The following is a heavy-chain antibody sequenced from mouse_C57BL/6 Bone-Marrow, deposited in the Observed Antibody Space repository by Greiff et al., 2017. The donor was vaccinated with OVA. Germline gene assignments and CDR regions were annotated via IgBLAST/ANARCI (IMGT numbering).Heavy chain of an antibody. J-gene: IGHJ2*01. CDR3: ARQRDYYGSSYFDY. CDR2: INPSTGGT. Sequence: VQLKESGPELVKPGASVKISCKASGYSFTGYYMNWVKQSPEKSLEWIGEINPSTGGTTYNQKFKAKATLTVDKSSSTAYMQLKSLTSEDSAVYYCARQRDYYGSSYFDYWGQGTTLTVSS. CDR1: GYSFTGYY. V-gene: IGHV1-42*01. D-gene: IGHD1-1*01.